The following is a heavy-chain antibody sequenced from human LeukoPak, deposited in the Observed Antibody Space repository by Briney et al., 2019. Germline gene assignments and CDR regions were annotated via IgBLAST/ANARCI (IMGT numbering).Heavy chain of an antibody. CDR1: GFTFSNYA. CDR3: GRDWDAFRGVKIDY. D-gene: IGHD3-10*01. Sequence: GESLRLSCTASGFTFSNYAMHWVRQAPDKGLEWEAVLSYDGSKKYYADSVKGRFTISSDNSKITLYLQMSSLRDDDTAVYHCGRDWDAFRGVKIDYWGQGILVIVSS. V-gene: IGHV3-30-3*01. J-gene: IGHJ4*02. CDR2: LSYDGSKK.